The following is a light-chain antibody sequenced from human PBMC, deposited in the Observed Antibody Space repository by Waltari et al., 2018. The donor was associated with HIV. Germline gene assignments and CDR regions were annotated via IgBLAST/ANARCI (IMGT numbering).Light chain of an antibody. CDR2: DAS. J-gene: IGKJ1*01. CDR3: QQYDNLLRT. V-gene: IGKV1-33*01. Sequence: IQMTQSPYSLSASVGDRVTITCQASQDISNYLNWYQQKPGKAPKLLIYDASNLETGVPSRFSGSGSGTDFTFTISCLQPEDIATYYCQQYDNLLRTFGQGTKVEIK. CDR1: QDISNY.